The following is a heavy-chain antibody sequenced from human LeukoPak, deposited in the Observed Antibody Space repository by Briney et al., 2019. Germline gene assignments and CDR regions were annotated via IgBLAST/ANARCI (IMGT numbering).Heavy chain of an antibody. J-gene: IGHJ4*02. Sequence: SETLSLTCTVSGGSISSSSYYWGWIRQPPGKGLEWIGSIYYTGSTHYNPSLKSRVSISVDTSKNQFSLKLSSVIAADTAVYYCARRGYGRNYFDYWGQGTLVTVSS. D-gene: IGHD5-18*01. CDR1: GGSISSSSYY. CDR3: ARRGYGRNYFDY. V-gene: IGHV4-39*01. CDR2: IYYTGST.